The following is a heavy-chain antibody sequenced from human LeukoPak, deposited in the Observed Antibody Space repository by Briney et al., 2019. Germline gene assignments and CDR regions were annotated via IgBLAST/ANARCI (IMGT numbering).Heavy chain of an antibody. D-gene: IGHD3-22*01. CDR1: GYSIRSTYY. V-gene: IGHV4-4*07. CDR2: IDTSGST. CDR3: ATTTYYYDSSGYYFLDY. Sequence: PSETLSLTCTVSGYSIRSTYYWGWIRQPAGKGLEWIGRIDTSGSTNYNPSLKSRVTMSVDTSKNQFSLELSSVTAADTAVYYCATTTYYYDSSGYYFLDYWGQGTLVTVPS. J-gene: IGHJ4*02.